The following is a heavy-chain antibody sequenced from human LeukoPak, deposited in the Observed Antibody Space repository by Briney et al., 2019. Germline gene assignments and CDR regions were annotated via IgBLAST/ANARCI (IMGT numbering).Heavy chain of an antibody. V-gene: IGHV3-7*01. CDR1: GFTFSYFW. D-gene: IGHD5-24*01. Sequence: GGSLRLSCAASGFTFSYFWMSWVRQAPGKGLEWVANINPDGSEKNYVDSVKGRFTISRDNAKNSLYLQMHSLRAEDTAVYYCAKEMATIHSDFDYWGQGTLVTVSS. CDR2: INPDGSEK. J-gene: IGHJ4*02. CDR3: AKEMATIHSDFDY.